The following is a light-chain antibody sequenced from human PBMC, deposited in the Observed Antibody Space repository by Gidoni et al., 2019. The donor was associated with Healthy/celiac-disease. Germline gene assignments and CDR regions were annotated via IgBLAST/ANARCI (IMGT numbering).Light chain of an antibody. V-gene: IGLV2-14*03. Sequence: QSALTQPAPVSGSSGQSLTISCTGPRSDVGGYNYVSWYQQHPGKAPKLMIYDVSNRPSGVSNRFSGSKSGNTASLTISGLQAEDEADYYCSSYTSSSTPLYVFGTGTKVTV. CDR1: RSDVGGYNY. J-gene: IGLJ1*01. CDR2: DVS. CDR3: SSYTSSSTPLYV.